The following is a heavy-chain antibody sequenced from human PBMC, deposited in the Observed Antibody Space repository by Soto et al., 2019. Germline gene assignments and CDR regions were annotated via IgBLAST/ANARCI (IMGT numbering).Heavy chain of an antibody. D-gene: IGHD3-22*01. CDR3: AGGRIVVVGSRAYYGMDV. CDR1: GGTPSNSA. J-gene: IGHJ6*02. CDR2: IIPVFGLV. Sequence: QVHLLLQSGAEVKKPGSSVKVSCKASGGTPSNSAISWARQAPGQGLEWMGGIIPVFGLVKYAQNFQGRVTITADESTNTAYMELSSLRPEDTAVYYCAGGRIVVVGSRAYYGMDVWGQGTTVTVSS. V-gene: IGHV1-69*01.